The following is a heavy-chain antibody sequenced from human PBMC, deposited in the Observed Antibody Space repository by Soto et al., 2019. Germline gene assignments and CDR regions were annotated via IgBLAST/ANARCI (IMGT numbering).Heavy chain of an antibody. CDR3: VGGRGRLVGFDY. V-gene: IGHV4-34*01. CDR2: IAHSGNT. CDR1: ADSFSNYY. Sequence: QVQLQQWGAGLLKPSETLSLTCGVNADSFSNYYWIWIRQPPGKGLEWIGEIAHSGNTNYSPSLESRVTMSADTSKNQFSLRLTSVTAAGTAVYYCVGGRGRLVGFDYWGQGTLVTVSS. J-gene: IGHJ4*02. D-gene: IGHD1-26*01.